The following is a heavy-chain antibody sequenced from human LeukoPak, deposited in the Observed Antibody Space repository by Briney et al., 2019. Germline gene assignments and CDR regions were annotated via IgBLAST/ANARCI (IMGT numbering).Heavy chain of an antibody. CDR1: GGSISSNY. D-gene: IGHD6-19*01. V-gene: IGHV4-59*01. Sequence: SETLFLTCTVSGGSISSNYWSWIRQPPGKGLEWIGYIYDSGTTNYNPSLKSRATISEDTSKNQFSLKLSSVTAADTAVYYCARSTGGWSYFDYWGQGTLVTVSS. CDR3: ARSTGGWSYFDY. CDR2: IYDSGTT. J-gene: IGHJ4*02.